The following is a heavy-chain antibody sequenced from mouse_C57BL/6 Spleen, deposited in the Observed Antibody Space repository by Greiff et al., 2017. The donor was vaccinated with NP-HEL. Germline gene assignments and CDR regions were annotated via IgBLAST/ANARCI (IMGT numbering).Heavy chain of an antibody. CDR3: ARYYYGGYYAMDY. D-gene: IGHD1-1*01. Sequence: QXQLQQSGAELAKPGASVKLSCKASGYTFTSYWMHWVKQRPGQGLEWIGYINPSSGYTKYNQKFKDKATLTADKSSSTAYMQLSSLTYEDSAVYYCARYYYGGYYAMDYWGQGTSVTVSS. CDR1: GYTFTSYW. CDR2: INPSSGYT. J-gene: IGHJ4*01. V-gene: IGHV1-7*01.